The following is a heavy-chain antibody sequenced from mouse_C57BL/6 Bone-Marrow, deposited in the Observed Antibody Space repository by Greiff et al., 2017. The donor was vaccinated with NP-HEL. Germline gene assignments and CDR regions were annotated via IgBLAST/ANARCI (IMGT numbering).Heavy chain of an antibody. Sequence: EVQLQQSGPELVKPGASVKISCKASGYTFTDYYMNWVKQSHGKSLEWIGDINPNNGGTSYNQKFKGKATLTVDKSSSTAYMELRSLTSEDSAVYYCARFYYGSSYWWYFDVWGTGTTVTVSS. CDR2: INPNNGGT. V-gene: IGHV1-26*01. CDR1: GYTFTDYY. CDR3: ARFYYGSSYWWYFDV. D-gene: IGHD1-1*01. J-gene: IGHJ1*03.